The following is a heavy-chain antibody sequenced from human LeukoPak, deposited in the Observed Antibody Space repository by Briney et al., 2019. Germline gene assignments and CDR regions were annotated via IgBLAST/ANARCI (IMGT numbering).Heavy chain of an antibody. CDR1: GGSISSSSYF. D-gene: IGHD2-8*01. CDR2: TYYSGST. J-gene: IGHJ6*03. CDR3: ARLIKSLGRMGWYYMDV. Sequence: SETLSLTCTVSGGSISSSSYFWGWIRHPPGKGLEWIGSTYYSGSTYYNPSLKSRVTISVDTSKNQFSLKLSSVTAADTAVYYCARLIKSLGRMGWYYMDVWGKGTTVTISS. V-gene: IGHV4-39*01.